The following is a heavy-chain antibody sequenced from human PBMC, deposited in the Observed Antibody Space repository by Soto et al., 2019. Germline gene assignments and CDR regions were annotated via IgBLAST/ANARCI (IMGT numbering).Heavy chain of an antibody. Sequence: ASVKVSCKASGYTFTSYAMHWVRQAPGQRLEWMGWINAGNGNTKYSQKFQGRVTITRDTSASTAYMELSSLRSEDTAVYYCARYSSSWYQYFDLSGRRTFVTVSA. CDR2: INAGNGNT. V-gene: IGHV1-3*01. J-gene: IGHJ2*01. CDR3: ARYSSSWYQYFDL. D-gene: IGHD6-13*01. CDR1: GYTFTSYA.